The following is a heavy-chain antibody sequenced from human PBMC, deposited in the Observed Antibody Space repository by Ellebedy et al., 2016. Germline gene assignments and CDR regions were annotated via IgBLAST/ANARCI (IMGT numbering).Heavy chain of an antibody. D-gene: IGHD3-22*01. CDR3: ASSPPTYYYDSSGYYYGYYFDY. CDR2: IYYSGST. CDR1: GGSISSYY. J-gene: IGHJ4*02. Sequence: SETLSLXCTVSGGSISSYYWSWIRQPPGKGLEWIGYIYYSGSTNYNPSLKSRVTISVDTSKNQFSLKLSSVTAADTAVYYCASSPPTYYYDSSGYYYGYYFDYWGQGTLVTVSS. V-gene: IGHV4-59*08.